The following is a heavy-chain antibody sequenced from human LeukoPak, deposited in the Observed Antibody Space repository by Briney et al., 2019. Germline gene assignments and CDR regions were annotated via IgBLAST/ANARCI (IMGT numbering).Heavy chain of an antibody. D-gene: IGHD3-10*01. CDR2: IYYSGST. CDR1: GGSISSYY. V-gene: IGHV4-59*01. CDR3: ARAPRRFGEYRPNWFDP. J-gene: IGHJ5*02. Sequence: SETLSLTCTVSGGSISSYYWSWIRQPPGKGLEWIGYIYYSGSTNYNPSLKSRVTISVDTSKNQFSLKLSSVTAADTAVYYCARAPRRFGEYRPNWFDPWGQGTLVTVSS.